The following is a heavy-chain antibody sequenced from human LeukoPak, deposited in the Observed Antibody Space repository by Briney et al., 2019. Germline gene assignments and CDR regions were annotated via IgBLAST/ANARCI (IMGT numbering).Heavy chain of an antibody. V-gene: IGHV3-23*01. D-gene: IGHD1-1*01. Sequence: GGSLRLSCAASGFTFSSYAMSWVRQAPGKGLEWVSAISGSGGSTYYADSVKGRFTGSRDDAKSTVYLQMNNLRVEDTAIYFCARDATPMNGIWDHFDSWGQGTLVTVSS. CDR2: ISGSGGST. CDR1: GFTFSSYA. J-gene: IGHJ4*02. CDR3: ARDATPMNGIWDHFDS.